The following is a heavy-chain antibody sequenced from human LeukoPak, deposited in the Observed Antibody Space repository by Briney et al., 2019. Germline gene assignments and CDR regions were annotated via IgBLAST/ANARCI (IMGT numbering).Heavy chain of an antibody. CDR3: ARVGIAAAGYAFDI. Sequence: GRSLRLSCAASGFTFSSYAMHWVRQAPGKGLEWVAVISYDGSNKYYADSVKGRFTISRDNAKNSLYLQMNSLRAEDMALYYCARVGIAAAGYAFDIWGQGTMVTVSS. D-gene: IGHD6-13*01. J-gene: IGHJ3*02. V-gene: IGHV3-30*04. CDR1: GFTFSSYA. CDR2: ISYDGSNK.